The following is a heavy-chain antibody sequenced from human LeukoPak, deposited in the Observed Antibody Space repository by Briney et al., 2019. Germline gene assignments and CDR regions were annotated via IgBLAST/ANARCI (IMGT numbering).Heavy chain of an antibody. Sequence: PGGSLRLSCAASGFTFSTYVMVWVRRAPEKGLEWVSSISVSGSNTFYTDSVKGRFTISRDNSKNTLDLQMDGLRAEDMAIYYCAKENLLPAGGTLGSWGQGTLVTVSS. V-gene: IGHV3-23*01. J-gene: IGHJ5*02. CDR1: GFTFSTYV. CDR2: ISVSGSNT. D-gene: IGHD6-13*01. CDR3: AKENLLPAGGTLGS.